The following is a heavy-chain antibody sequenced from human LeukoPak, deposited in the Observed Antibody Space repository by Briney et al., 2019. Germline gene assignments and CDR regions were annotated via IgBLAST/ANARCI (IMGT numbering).Heavy chain of an antibody. D-gene: IGHD2-2*01. J-gene: IGHJ6*03. Sequence: ASVKVSCKASGYTFTSYGISWVRQAPGQGLEWMGWISAYNGNTNYAQKLQGRVTMTTDTSTSTAYMELRSLRSDDTAVYYCARSPYQGYYYYYMDVWGKGTTVTVSS. CDR3: ARSPYQGYYYYYMDV. CDR2: ISAYNGNT. CDR1: GYTFTSYG. V-gene: IGHV1-18*01.